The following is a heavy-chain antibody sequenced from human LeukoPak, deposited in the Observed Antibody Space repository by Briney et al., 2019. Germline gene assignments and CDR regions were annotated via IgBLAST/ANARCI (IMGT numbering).Heavy chain of an antibody. CDR3: AKGDSGYYYATNDY. V-gene: IGHV3-23*01. D-gene: IGHD3-22*01. J-gene: IGHJ4*02. CDR1: GFTFSSYW. CDR2: ISGSGSST. Sequence: GGSLRLSCAASGFTFSSYWMSWVRQAPGKGLEWVSAISGSGSSTYYADSVKGRFTISRDNSKNTLYLQMNSLRAEDTAVYYCAKGDSGYYYATNDYWGQGTLVTVSS.